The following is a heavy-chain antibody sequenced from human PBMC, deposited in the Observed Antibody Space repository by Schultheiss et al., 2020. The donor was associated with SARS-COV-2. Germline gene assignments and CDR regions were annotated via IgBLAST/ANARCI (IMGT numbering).Heavy chain of an antibody. CDR3: ARLMSIWDY. D-gene: IGHD6-6*01. CDR1: GGSFSGYY. CDR2: IYHSGST. V-gene: IGHV4-34*01. Sequence: SETLSLTCAVYGGSFSGYYWSWIRQPPGKGLEWIGGIYHSGSTNYNPSLKSRVTISVDTSKNQFSLKLSSVTAADTAVYYCARLMSIWDYWGQGTLVTVSS. J-gene: IGHJ4*02.